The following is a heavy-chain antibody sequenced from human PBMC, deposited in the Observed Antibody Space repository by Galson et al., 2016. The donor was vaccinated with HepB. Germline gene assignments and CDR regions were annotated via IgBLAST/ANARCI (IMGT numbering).Heavy chain of an antibody. CDR3: ARIRWSGSHLDAFDF. CDR1: GGSISSYNW. CDR2: IDWDDDK. D-gene: IGHD1-26*01. V-gene: IGHV2-70*18. Sequence: TLSLTCAVSGGSISSYNWWSWVRQPPGKALEWLALIDWDDDKFYRTSLRARLTISKDTSKDQVVLRMTNMDPVDTATYYCARIRWSGSHLDAFDFWGRGTTVTVSS. J-gene: IGHJ3*01.